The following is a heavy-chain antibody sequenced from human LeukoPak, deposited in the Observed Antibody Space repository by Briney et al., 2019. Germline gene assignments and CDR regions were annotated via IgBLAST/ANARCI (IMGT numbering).Heavy chain of an antibody. Sequence: GGSLRLSCAASGFSFSKAWMSWVRQAPGKGLEWVARIKSKADGGTADYITPVKGRFTISRDDSKNTMYLQMNSLKTEDTAVDYCTTDYFCGQGTLVTVSS. CDR2: IKSKADGGTA. V-gene: IGHV3-15*01. J-gene: IGHJ4*02. CDR1: GFSFSKAW. CDR3: TTDYF.